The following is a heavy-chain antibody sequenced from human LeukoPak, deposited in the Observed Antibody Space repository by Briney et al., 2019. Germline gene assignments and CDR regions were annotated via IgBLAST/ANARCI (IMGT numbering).Heavy chain of an antibody. CDR1: GYTFTGYY. Sequence: ASVKVSCKASGYTFTGYYMHWVRQAAGQGLEWMGWINPNSGGTNYAQKFQGRVTMTRDTSISTAYMELSRLRSDDTAVYYCARVGPPLRYFDNYYFDYWGQGTLVTVSS. J-gene: IGHJ4*02. D-gene: IGHD3-9*01. CDR3: ARVGPPLRYFDNYYFDY. V-gene: IGHV1-2*02. CDR2: INPNSGGT.